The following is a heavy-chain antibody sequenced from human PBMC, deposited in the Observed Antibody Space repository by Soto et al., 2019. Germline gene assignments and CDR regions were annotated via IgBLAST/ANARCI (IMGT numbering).Heavy chain of an antibody. CDR2: ISSNGGST. V-gene: IGHV3-64D*06. CDR3: SRETGPLGPTPPPPAESLQY. CDR1: GFTFSSYS. D-gene: IGHD2-15*01. Sequence: GGSLRLCCSASGFTFSSYSMHLVRQAPGKGLEYVSAISSNGGSTYYADSVKGRFTISKENSNHTLYPQMSSLRAEDTAVYYCSRETGPLGPTPPPPAESLQYWGQGTLVTVSS. J-gene: IGHJ1*01.